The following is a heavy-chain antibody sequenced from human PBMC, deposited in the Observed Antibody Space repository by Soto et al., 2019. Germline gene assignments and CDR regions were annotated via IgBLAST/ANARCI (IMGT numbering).Heavy chain of an antibody. J-gene: IGHJ5*02. Sequence: PGGSLRLSCAASGFTFSSYAMNWVRQAPGKGLEWVSIISGSGDSTYYADSVKGRFTISRDNTKNTLYLQMNSLRAEDTAVYYCANKFFSGSGSYRGWFDTWGQGTLVTVSS. CDR3: ANKFFSGSGSYRGWFDT. CDR1: GFTFSSYA. D-gene: IGHD3-10*01. CDR2: ISGSGDST. V-gene: IGHV3-23*01.